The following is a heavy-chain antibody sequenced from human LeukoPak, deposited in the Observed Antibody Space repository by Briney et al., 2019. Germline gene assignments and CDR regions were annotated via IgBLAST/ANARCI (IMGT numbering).Heavy chain of an antibody. CDR2: ISSSGSTI. J-gene: IGHJ4*02. CDR3: ARDFGPETDSSGWSYFDY. Sequence: PGGSQRLSCAASGFTFSSYEMNWVRQAPGKGLEWVSYISSSGSTIYYADSVKGRFTISRDNAKNSLYLQMNSLRAEDTAVYYCARDFGPETDSSGWSYFDYWGQGTLVTVSS. D-gene: IGHD6-19*01. V-gene: IGHV3-48*03. CDR1: GFTFSSYE.